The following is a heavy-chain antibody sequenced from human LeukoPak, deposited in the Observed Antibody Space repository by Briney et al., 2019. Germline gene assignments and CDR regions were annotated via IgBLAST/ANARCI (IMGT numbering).Heavy chain of an antibody. Sequence: ASVKVSSKASGYTFTGYYMHWVRQAPGQGLEWMGWINPNSGGTNYAQKFQGRVTMTRDTSISTAYMELSRLRSDDTAVYYCARARIVGANDAFDIWGQGTMVTVSS. CDR2: INPNSGGT. V-gene: IGHV1-2*02. D-gene: IGHD1-26*01. CDR1: GYTFTGYY. J-gene: IGHJ3*02. CDR3: ARARIVGANDAFDI.